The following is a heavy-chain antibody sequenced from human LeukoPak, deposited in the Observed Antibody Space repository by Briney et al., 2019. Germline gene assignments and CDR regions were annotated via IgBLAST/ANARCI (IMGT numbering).Heavy chain of an antibody. D-gene: IGHD4-11*01. J-gene: IGHJ4*02. CDR3: VRDYSNFVQGD. Sequence: SETLSLTCTVSGGSIRSSYYYWGWIRQSPGKGLEWIGSIYSGGETHYNPSLNSRVTIFLDTSKNRFSLNLISVTATDTAVYYCVRDYSNFVQGDWGQGTLVTVSS. V-gene: IGHV4-39*02. CDR2: IYSGGET. CDR1: GGSIRSSYYY.